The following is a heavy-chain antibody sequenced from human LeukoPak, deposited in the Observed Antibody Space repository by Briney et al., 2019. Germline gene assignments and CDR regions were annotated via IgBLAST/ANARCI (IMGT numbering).Heavy chain of an antibody. D-gene: IGHD1-7*01. CDR3: ARDLRAYNWNYGPDY. V-gene: IGHV3-30-3*01. CDR2: ISYDGSNK. J-gene: IGHJ4*02. Sequence: GGSLRLSCAVSGFAFSSYWMSWVRQAPGKGLEWVAVISYDGSNKYYADSVKGRFTISRDNSKNTLYLQMNSLRAEDTAVYYCARDLRAYNWNYGPDYWGQGTLVTVSS. CDR1: GFAFSSYW.